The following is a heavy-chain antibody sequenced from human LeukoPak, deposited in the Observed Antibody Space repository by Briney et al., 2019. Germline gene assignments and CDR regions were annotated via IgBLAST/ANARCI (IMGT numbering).Heavy chain of an antibody. CDR2: IYSGDTT. D-gene: IGHD3-10*01. CDR3: GKRELWHGSGEDA. CDR1: GFTVSSNY. V-gene: IGHV3-53*01. Sequence: GGSLRLSCAASGFTVSSNYMTWVRQAPGKGLEWVSVIYSGDTTYYADSVKGRFSISRDNSKNTLYLQMHSLRAEDTAVYYCGKRELWHGSGEDAWGQGTTVTVSS. J-gene: IGHJ6*02.